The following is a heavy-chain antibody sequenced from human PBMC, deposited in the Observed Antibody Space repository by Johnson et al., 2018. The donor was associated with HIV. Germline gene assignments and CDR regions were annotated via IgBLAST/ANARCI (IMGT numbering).Heavy chain of an antibody. CDR3: ARDSYLNDDAFDI. Sequence: VQLVESGGGVVQPGRSLRLSCAASGFTVSGNEMSWVRQAPGKGLEWVSSISGGSTYYADSRKGRFTISRDNAKNSLYLQMNSLRAEDTALYYCARDSYLNDDAFDIWGQGTMVTVSS. CDR1: GFTVSGNE. V-gene: IGHV3-38*03. D-gene: IGHD1-1*01. J-gene: IGHJ3*02. CDR2: ISGGST.